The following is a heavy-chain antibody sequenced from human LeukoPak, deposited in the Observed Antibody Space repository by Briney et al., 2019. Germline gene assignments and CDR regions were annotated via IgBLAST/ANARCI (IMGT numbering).Heavy chain of an antibody. CDR1: GGAISSYY. V-gene: IGHV4-59*01. D-gene: IGHD2-15*01. J-gene: IGHJ4*02. CDR2: IYYSGSN. CDR3: ARVGGIVDY. Sequence: SETLSLTXTVSGGAISSYYWSWIREPPGKGLEWSGYIYYSGSNNYNTSLKSRVTISVDTSKNQFSLKLSSVNAADTAVYYCARVGGIVDYWGQGTLVTVSS.